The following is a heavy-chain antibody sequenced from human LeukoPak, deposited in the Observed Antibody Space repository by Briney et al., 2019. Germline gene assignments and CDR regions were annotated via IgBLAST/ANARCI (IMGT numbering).Heavy chain of an antibody. D-gene: IGHD2-2*02. CDR3: AKGGCSSTSCYTDYYYYYYMDV. CDR2: ISGRGGST. Sequence: QTGGPLRLSCAASGFTFSSYAMSWVRQAPGKGREWVSAISGRGGSTYCADSVKGRFTISGDNSNNTLYLQMKRQRDEDTAVYYCAKGGCSSTSCYTDYYYYYYMDVWGKGTTVTVSS. V-gene: IGHV3-23*01. J-gene: IGHJ6*03. CDR1: GFTFSSYA.